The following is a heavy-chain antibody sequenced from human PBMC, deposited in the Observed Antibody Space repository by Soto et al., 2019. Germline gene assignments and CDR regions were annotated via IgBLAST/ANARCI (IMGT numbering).Heavy chain of an antibody. V-gene: IGHV3-74*01. J-gene: IGHJ6*02. CDR3: ARGLKNYYGVDV. CDR2: IKGDESSV. Sequence: GGSLRLSCVASGFTFSTYWMHWVRQAPGKGLVWVSRIKGDESSVSYADSVKGRFSISRDNAENTLYLQMDSLRADDTAVYYCARGLKNYYGVDVWGQGTTVTAP. CDR1: GFTFSTYW.